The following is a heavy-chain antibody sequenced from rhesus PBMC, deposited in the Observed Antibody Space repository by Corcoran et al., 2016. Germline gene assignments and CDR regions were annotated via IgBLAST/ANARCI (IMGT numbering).Heavy chain of an antibody. D-gene: IGHD1-44*02. J-gene: IGHJ4*01. Sequence: QVQLQESGPGLVKPSETLSLTCAVSGGSISVYHYWSWIRQPPGKGLEWIGSIYGSGGCNYLNPSLKSRVTLSVYTSKKQFSLKLSSVAAADTAVYYCASSLGAYWGQGVLVTVSS. CDR3: ASSLGAY. CDR1: GGSISVYHY. V-gene: IGHV4S14*01. CDR2: IYGSGGCN.